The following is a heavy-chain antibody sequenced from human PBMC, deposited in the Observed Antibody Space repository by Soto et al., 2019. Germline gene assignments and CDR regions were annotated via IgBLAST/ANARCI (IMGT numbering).Heavy chain of an antibody. CDR2: ISSSSSTI. CDR1: GFTFSSYS. D-gene: IGHD1-1*01. CDR3: ARDSERARHYYYYGMDV. Sequence: GGSLRLSCAASGFTFSSYSMNWVRQAPGKGLEWVSYISSSSSTIYYADSVKGRFTISRDNAKNSLYLQMNSLRDEDTAVYYCARDSERARHYYYYGMDVWGQGTTVTVSS. J-gene: IGHJ6*02. V-gene: IGHV3-48*02.